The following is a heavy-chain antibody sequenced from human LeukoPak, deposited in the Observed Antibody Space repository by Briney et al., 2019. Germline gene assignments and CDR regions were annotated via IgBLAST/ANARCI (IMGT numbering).Heavy chain of an antibody. V-gene: IGHV1-69*13. D-gene: IGHD6-13*01. CDR3: ARTTNKAGIAAAGTNYYYYMDV. Sequence: EASVKVSCKASGGTFSSYAISWVRQAPGQGLEWMGGIIPIFGTANYAQKFQGRVTITADESTSTAYMELSSLRSEDTAVYYCARTTNKAGIAAAGTNYYYYMDVWGKGTTVTVSS. CDR1: GGTFSSYA. J-gene: IGHJ6*03. CDR2: IIPIFGTA.